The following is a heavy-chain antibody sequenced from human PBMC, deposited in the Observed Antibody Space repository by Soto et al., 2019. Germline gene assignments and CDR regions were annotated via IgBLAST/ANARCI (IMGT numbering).Heavy chain of an antibody. V-gene: IGHV4-39*01. CDR1: GGSISSSSYY. CDR3: ARQGDFDY. CDR2: IYYGGST. J-gene: IGHJ4*02. Sequence: SETLSLTCTVSGGSISSSSYYWGWIRQPPGKGLEWIGSIYYGGSTYYNPSRKRRINISVDTAKNQFSQKLTFVSAAETAVYYCARQGDFDYWGQGTLVTVSS.